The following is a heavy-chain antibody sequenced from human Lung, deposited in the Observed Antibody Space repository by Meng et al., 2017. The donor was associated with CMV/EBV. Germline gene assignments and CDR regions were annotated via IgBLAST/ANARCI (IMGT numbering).Heavy chain of an antibody. CDR3: TRGIFGVVDD. CDR1: DYSISSGFY. CDR2: NHHTGSS. V-gene: IGHV4-38-2*02. J-gene: IGHJ6*02. D-gene: IGHD3-3*01. Sequence: SETLSLTCTVSDYSISSGFYWGCVRQPPGKGLELIGSNHHTGSSYYNQSLKSRVTLSVDTSKNQFSLQVNSVTAADTAVYYCTRGIFGVVDDWGQGTTVTVSS.